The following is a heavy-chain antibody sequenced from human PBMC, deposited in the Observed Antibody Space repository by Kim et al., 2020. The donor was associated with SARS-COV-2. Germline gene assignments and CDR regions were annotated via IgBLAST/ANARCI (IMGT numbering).Heavy chain of an antibody. CDR1: GGSISSSGLY. V-gene: IGHV4-31*03. CDR3: ARALVRSGGDIFDL. D-gene: IGHD6-25*01. J-gene: IGHJ3*01. Sequence: SETLSLTCTVSGGSISSSGLYWSWIRQHPGKGLEWIGYIYYTGSTYYNPSLESRLMISLDTSNNQFSLKLSSVTAADTAVYYCARALVRSGGDIFDLWGQGTVVTVSS. CDR2: IYYTGST.